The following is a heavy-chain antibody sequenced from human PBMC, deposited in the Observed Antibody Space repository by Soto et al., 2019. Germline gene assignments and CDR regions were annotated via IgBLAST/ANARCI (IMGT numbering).Heavy chain of an antibody. CDR2: ISSASDYS. Sequence: GGSLRLSCTASGFTFSDYYMSWIRQAPGKGLEWISYISSASDYSTYADSVKGRFTISRDNAKNSLYLQLNNARPDDTALYFCARHDYSNEHWFDTWGLGTAVTVSS. D-gene: IGHD4-4*01. CDR1: GFTFSDYY. V-gene: IGHV3-11*06. J-gene: IGHJ5*02. CDR3: ARHDYSNEHWFDT.